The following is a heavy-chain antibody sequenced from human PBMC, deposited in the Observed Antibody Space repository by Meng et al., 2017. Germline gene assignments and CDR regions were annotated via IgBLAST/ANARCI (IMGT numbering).Heavy chain of an antibody. D-gene: IGHD3-16*01. J-gene: IGHJ4*02. V-gene: IGHV1-69*01. CDR3: ASPKIGRRGSLDY. Sequence: QVQVGQSGAEVKKPGSSVNVPCKASGGTFSSYAISWVRQAPGQGLEWMGGIIPIFGTANYAQKFQGRVTITADESTSTAYMELSSLRSEDTAVYYCASPKIGRRGSLDYWGQGTLVTVSS. CDR2: IIPIFGTA. CDR1: GGTFSSYA.